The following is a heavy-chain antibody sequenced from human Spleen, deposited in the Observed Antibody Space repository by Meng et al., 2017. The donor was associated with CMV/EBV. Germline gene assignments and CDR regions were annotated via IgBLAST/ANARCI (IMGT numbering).Heavy chain of an antibody. Sequence: ASVKVSCKAYGYTFTSYAMHWVRQAPGQRLEWMGWSNAGNGNTKYSQEFQGRVTITRDTSASTAYMELSSLRSEDTAVYYCARGEPNWNDDRAFDYWGQGTLVTVSS. CDR3: ARGEPNWNDDRAFDY. CDR1: GYTFTSYA. CDR2: SNAGNGNT. D-gene: IGHD1-1*01. V-gene: IGHV1-3*02. J-gene: IGHJ4*02.